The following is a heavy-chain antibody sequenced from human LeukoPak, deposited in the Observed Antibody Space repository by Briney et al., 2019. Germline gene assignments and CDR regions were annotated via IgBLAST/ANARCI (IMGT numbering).Heavy chain of an antibody. CDR2: IYYSGTT. D-gene: IGHD6-19*01. Sequence: TGGSLRLSCAASGFTVSSNYMSWIRQPPRKGLEWIGYIYYSGTTNYNPSLKSRVTMSVDTSKNQFSLKLSSVTAADTAVYYCATHQWLVSGHYWGQGTLVTVSS. CDR1: GFTVSSNY. J-gene: IGHJ4*02. V-gene: IGHV4-59*02. CDR3: ATHQWLVSGHY.